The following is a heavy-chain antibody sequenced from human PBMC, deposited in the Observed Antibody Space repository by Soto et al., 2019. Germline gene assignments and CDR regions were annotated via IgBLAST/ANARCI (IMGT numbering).Heavy chain of an antibody. Sequence: QVQLVESGGGVVQPGRSLRLSCAASGFTFSSYGMHWVRQAPGKGLEWVAVIWYDGSNKYYADSVKGRFTFPRDNSKNTLYLPMNSLRAADTAVYYCARGEGGYSSTMDVWGQGTTVTVSS. J-gene: IGHJ6*02. D-gene: IGHD5-18*01. V-gene: IGHV3-33*01. CDR3: ARGEGGYSSTMDV. CDR1: GFTFSSYG. CDR2: IWYDGSNK.